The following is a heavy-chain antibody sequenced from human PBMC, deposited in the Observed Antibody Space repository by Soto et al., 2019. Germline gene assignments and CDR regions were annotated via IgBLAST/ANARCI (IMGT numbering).Heavy chain of an antibody. CDR3: AHKGGRGAGMDV. V-gene: IGHV2-5*02. CDR2: IYWDDDY. Sequence: ITLKESGPPLVKPTQTLTLTCTFSGFSLSTTGVGVGWIRQPPGKALEWLALIYWDDDYRYSASLKSRLTVTKDTAKNQVVLTMTNMDPVDTATYYCAHKGGRGAGMDVWGQGTTVTVSS. CDR1: GFSLSTTGVG. D-gene: IGHD2-15*01. J-gene: IGHJ6*02.